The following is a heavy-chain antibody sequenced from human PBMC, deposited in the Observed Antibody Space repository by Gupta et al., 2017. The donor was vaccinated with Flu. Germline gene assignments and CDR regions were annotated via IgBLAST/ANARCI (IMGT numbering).Heavy chain of an antibody. D-gene: IGHD3-10*01. CDR2: IGTAGDM. V-gene: IGHV3-13*01. CDR1: GFTFRDYD. CDR3: ARVRGGNSDPRWFFDV. Sequence: EVQLVESGGGLVQPGGSLRLSCVASGFTFRDYDMHWFRQPAGEGLEWVSAIGTAGDMYYQDSVQGRFSISRENAKSSFYLQMDSLRVGDTAVYYCARVRGGNSDPRWFFDVWGRGTLVTVSS. J-gene: IGHJ2*01.